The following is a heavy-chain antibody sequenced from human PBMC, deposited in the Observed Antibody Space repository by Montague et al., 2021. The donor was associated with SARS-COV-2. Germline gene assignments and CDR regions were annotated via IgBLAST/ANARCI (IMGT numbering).Heavy chain of an antibody. CDR3: ARLRDGVVPSPILGIGPYFTYYYMDV. CDR2: INRSGST. CDR1: GGSFSGFY. Sequence: SETLSLTCAVSGGSFSGFYWSWVRQSPGEGLEWIGEINRSGSTNYNPSLKNRLTISVDTSKNQFSLKLTSVAATDTAVYYCARLRDGVVPSPILGIGPYFTYYYMDVWGKGTTVTVSS. V-gene: IGHV4-34*01. D-gene: IGHD2-15*01. J-gene: IGHJ6*03.